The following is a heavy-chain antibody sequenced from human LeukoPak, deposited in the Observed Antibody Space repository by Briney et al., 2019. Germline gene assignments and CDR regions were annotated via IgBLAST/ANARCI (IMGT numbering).Heavy chain of an antibody. D-gene: IGHD5-18*01. J-gene: IGHJ6*02. CDR3: ARGPRNTATVAYYYYGMDI. V-gene: IGHV3-21*01. Sequence: GGSLRLSCEVSEISFSSFHLIWVRQAPGKGLEWVSSISSRGSYIYYADSVKGRFTTSRDYTRNSMYLQMNSLRAEDTAVYYCARGPRNTATVAYYYYGMDIWGQGTTVTVS. CDR1: EISFSSFH. CDR2: ISSRGSYI.